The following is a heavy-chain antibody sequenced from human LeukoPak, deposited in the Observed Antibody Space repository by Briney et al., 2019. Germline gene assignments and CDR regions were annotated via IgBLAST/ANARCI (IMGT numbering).Heavy chain of an antibody. Sequence: ASVKVSCKASGYTFTGYYMHWVRQAPGQGLEWMGWINPNSGGTNYAQKFQGRVTMTRDTSISTAYMELSRLRSDDTAVYYCARDRVGIAVAGSDYWGQGTLVTVSS. CDR1: GYTFTGYY. CDR3: ARDRVGIAVAGSDY. CDR2: INPNSGGT. V-gene: IGHV1-2*02. J-gene: IGHJ4*02. D-gene: IGHD6-19*01.